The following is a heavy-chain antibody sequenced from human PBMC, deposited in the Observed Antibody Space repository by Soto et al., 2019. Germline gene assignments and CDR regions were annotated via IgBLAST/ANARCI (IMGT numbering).Heavy chain of an antibody. V-gene: IGHV3-66*01. Sequence: GGSLRLSCAASGFTLSSYYISWVRQAPGKGLEWVSVIYSGGSTYYADSVKCRFTISRDNSTNTLYLQMNSLRAEDTAVYYCARVGCFSKDSPANYYYWGEGTLV. CDR2: IYSGGST. CDR1: GFTLSSYY. CDR3: ARVGCFSKDSPANYYY. J-gene: IGHJ4*02. D-gene: IGHD2-15*01.